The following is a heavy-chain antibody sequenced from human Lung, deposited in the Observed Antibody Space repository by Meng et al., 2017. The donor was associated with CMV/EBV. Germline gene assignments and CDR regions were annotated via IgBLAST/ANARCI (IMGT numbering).Heavy chain of an antibody. Sequence: ASVKVSXKASGDTFTGYYMHWVRQAPGQGLEWMGWINPNSGGTNYAQKFQGRVTMTRDTSISTAYMELSRLRSDDAAVYYCAGGLYDFWSGYYYYGMDVWGQGTXVTVYS. J-gene: IGHJ6*01. D-gene: IGHD3-3*01. CDR2: INPNSGGT. V-gene: IGHV1-2*02. CDR1: GDTFTGYY. CDR3: AGGLYDFWSGYYYYGMDV.